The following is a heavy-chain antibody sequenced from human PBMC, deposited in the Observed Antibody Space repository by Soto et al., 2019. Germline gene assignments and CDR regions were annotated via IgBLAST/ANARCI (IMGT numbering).Heavy chain of an antibody. CDR3: VRDGMVRGLYDLDY. CDR1: GYTLTSYG. Sequence: QVQLVQSGAEVKKPGASVRVSCKASGYTLTSYGITWVRQAPGQGLEWMGWISAYNGNTNYAQKVQDRVTLDTDTSTSTAYMDLRSLRSDDTAVYYCVRDGMVRGLYDLDYWGQGTLVTVSS. V-gene: IGHV1-18*04. J-gene: IGHJ4*02. CDR2: ISAYNGNT. D-gene: IGHD3-10*01.